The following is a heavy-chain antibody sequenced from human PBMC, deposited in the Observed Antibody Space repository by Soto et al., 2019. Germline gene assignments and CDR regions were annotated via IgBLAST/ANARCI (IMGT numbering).Heavy chain of an antibody. D-gene: IGHD4-17*01. CDR3: ATLDYGGNFDY. CDR2: IYYSGST. Sequence: PSETLSLTCTVSGGSISSYYWSWIRQPPGKGLEWIGYIYYSGSTNYNPSLKSRVTISVDTSKNQFSLELSSVTAADTAVYYCATLDYGGNFDYWGQGTLVTVSS. V-gene: IGHV4-59*01. CDR1: GGSISSYY. J-gene: IGHJ4*02.